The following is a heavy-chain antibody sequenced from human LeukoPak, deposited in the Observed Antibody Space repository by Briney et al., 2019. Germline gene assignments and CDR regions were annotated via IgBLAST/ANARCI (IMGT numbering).Heavy chain of an antibody. Sequence: GGSLRLSCAASGFTVSSNYTSWVRQAPGKGLEWVSVIYSGGSTFYADSVRGRFTISRDFSKNTLYLQMDSLRAEDTAVYYCARGGRPGRDGFDLWGQGTMVTASS. CDR1: GFTVSSNY. J-gene: IGHJ3*01. CDR2: IYSGGST. V-gene: IGHV3-66*01. CDR3: ARGGRPGRDGFDL.